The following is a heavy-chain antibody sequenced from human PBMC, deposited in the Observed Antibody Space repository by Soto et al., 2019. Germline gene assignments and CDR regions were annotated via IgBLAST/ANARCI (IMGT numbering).Heavy chain of an antibody. D-gene: IGHD3-22*01. V-gene: IGHV1-58*01. CDR1: GFTFTSSA. CDR3: AAKVTYYYDSPWAFDI. Sequence: SVKVSCKASGFTFTSSAVQWVRQARGQRLEWIGWIVVGSGNTNYEQKFQERVTITRDMSTSTAYMELSSLRSEDTAVYYCAAKVTYYYDSPWAFDIWGQGTMVTVSS. CDR2: IVVGSGNT. J-gene: IGHJ3*02.